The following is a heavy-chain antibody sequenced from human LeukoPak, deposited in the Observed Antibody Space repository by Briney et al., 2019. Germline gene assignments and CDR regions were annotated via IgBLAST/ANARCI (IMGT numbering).Heavy chain of an antibody. CDR3: AKRALSGSYYAAFDI. CDR1: GFTFNTYA. D-gene: IGHD1-26*01. Sequence: GGSLRLSCAASGFTFNTYAMSWVRQAPGKGLEWVSAISDSGGSAYYADSVKGRFTISRDNSKNTLYLQMNSLRAEDTAVYYCAKRALSGSYYAAFDIWGQGTMVTVSS. CDR2: ISDSGGSA. V-gene: IGHV3-23*01. J-gene: IGHJ3*02.